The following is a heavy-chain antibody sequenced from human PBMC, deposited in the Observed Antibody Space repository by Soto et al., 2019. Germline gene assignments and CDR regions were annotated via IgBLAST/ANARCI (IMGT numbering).Heavy chain of an antibody. D-gene: IGHD2-15*01. CDR1: GGSISSSSYY. CDR2: IYYSGST. V-gene: IGHV4-39*01. CDR3: ARSRGYCSGGSCNYYGMDV. J-gene: IGHJ6*02. Sequence: PSETLSLTCTVSGGSISSSSYYWGWIRQPPGKGLEWIGSIYYSGSTYYNPSLKSRVTISVDTSKNQFSLKLSSVTAADTAVYYCARSRGYCSGGSCNYYGMDVWGQGTTVTVSS.